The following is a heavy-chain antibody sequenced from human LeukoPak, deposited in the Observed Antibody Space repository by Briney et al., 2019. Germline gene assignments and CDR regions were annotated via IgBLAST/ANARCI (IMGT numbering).Heavy chain of an antibody. V-gene: IGHV3-30*18. J-gene: IGHJ4*02. CDR2: ISYDGSNK. CDR3: AKISSFRTGASGSYHY. Sequence: GGSLRLSCAACGFTFSSYGMHWVRQAPGKGLEWVAVISYDGSNKYYADSVKGRFTISRDNSKNTLYLQMNSLRAEDTAVYYCAKISSFRTGASGSYHYWGQGTLVTVSS. CDR1: GFTFSSYG. D-gene: IGHD1-26*01.